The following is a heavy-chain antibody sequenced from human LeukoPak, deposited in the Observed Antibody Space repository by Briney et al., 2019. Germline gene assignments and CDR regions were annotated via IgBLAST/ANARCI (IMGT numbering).Heavy chain of an antibody. CDR1: GFTLTGYY. V-gene: IGHV1-2*06. Sequence: ASVKVSCKASGFTLTGYYIHWVRQAPGQGLEWMGRINPNTGGTNYARNFQGRVTMTRDTSITTTYMELSSLGSDDTAVYYCASSTGGNTGDFTWGQGTLVTVSS. CDR2: INPNTGGT. J-gene: IGHJ5*02. CDR3: ASSTGGNTGDFT. D-gene: IGHD2-8*02.